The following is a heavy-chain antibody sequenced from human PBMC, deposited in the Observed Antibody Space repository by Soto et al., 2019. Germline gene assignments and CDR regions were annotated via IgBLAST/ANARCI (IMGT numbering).Heavy chain of an antibody. Sequence: QTGGSLRLSCAASGFTFSSYGMHWVRQAPGKGLEWVAVISYDGSNKYYADSVKGRFTISRDNSKNTLYLQMNSLRAEDTAVYYCAKDFIFLGVSPDYGMDVWGQGTTVTVSS. CDR3: AKDFIFLGVSPDYGMDV. CDR2: ISYDGSNK. CDR1: GFTFSSYG. J-gene: IGHJ6*01. V-gene: IGHV3-30*18. D-gene: IGHD3-3*01.